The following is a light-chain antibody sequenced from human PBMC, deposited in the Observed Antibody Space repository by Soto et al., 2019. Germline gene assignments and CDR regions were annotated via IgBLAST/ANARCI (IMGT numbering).Light chain of an antibody. V-gene: IGKV3-11*01. J-gene: IGKJ4*01. CDR1: QAISSN. CDR3: QQRSNWPLT. Sequence: EIVMTQSPATLSVSRGERATLSCRANQAISSNLAWYQQKPGQAPRLLIYDASNRATGIPARFSGSGSGTDFTLTISSLEPEDFAVYYCQQRSNWPLTFGEGTKVDIK. CDR2: DAS.